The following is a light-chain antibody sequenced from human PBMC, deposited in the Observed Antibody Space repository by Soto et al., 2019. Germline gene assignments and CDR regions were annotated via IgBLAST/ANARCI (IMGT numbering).Light chain of an antibody. Sequence: QSALTQPASVSGSPGQSITISCTGTSSDVGSYNLVSWYQQHPGKAPKLMIYEGSKRPSGVSNRFSGSKSGNTASPTISGLQAEDVADYYCCSYAGSSTPVYVFGTGTKVTVL. CDR1: SSDVGSYNL. CDR2: EGS. CDR3: CSYAGSSTPVYV. J-gene: IGLJ1*01. V-gene: IGLV2-23*01.